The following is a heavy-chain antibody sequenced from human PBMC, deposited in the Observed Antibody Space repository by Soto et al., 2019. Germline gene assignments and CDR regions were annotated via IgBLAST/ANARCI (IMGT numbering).Heavy chain of an antibody. D-gene: IGHD4-17*01. Sequence: QVQLVQSGAEVKKPGSSVKVSCKASGGTFSSYAISWVRQAPGQGLEWMGGIIPLFGTANYAQKFQARGAITAYEARSSAYMELSSLRSEETAVYYCARDYGDYHFDYWGQGTLVTVSS. V-gene: IGHV1-69*12. CDR3: ARDYGDYHFDY. CDR1: GGTFSSYA. CDR2: IIPLFGTA. J-gene: IGHJ4*02.